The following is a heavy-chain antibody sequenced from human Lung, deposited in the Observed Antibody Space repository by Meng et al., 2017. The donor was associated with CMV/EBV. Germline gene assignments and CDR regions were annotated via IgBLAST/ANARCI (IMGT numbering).Heavy chain of an antibody. Sequence: GGSTHCADSVKGRFTISRNSSKNTLGLQINSLRAEDTAVYYCAKDLMSYDSGGYYYVGGIFDYWGQGTLVTVSS. D-gene: IGHD3-22*01. CDR2: GGST. J-gene: IGHJ4*02. CDR3: AKDLMSYDSGGYYYVGGIFDY. V-gene: IGHV3-23*01.